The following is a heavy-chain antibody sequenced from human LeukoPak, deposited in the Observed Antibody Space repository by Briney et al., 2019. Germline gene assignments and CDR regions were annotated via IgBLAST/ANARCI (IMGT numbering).Heavy chain of an antibody. V-gene: IGHV3-49*04. D-gene: IGHD5-18*01. CDR3: TRGAAVVTVCHFDY. CDR2: IRSKAYGGTT. CDR1: GFTFGDYA. Sequence: GGSLRLSCTASGFTFGDYAMSWVRQAPGKGLEWVGFIRSKAYGGTTEYAASVKGRFTISRDDSKSIAYLQMNSLKTEDTAVYYCTRGAAVVTVCHFDYWGQGTLVTVSS. J-gene: IGHJ4*02.